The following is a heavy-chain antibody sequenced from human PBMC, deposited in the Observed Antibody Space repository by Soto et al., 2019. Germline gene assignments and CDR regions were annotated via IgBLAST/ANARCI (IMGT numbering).Heavy chain of an antibody. CDR2: IYYSGST. V-gene: IGHV4-39*01. CDR3: ARPIAAAGSRVNWFDP. CDR1: GGSISSSSYY. Sequence: SETLSLTCTVSGGSISSSSYYWGWIRQPPGKGLEWIGSIYYSGSTYYNPSLKSRVTISVDTSKNQFSLKLSSVTAADTAVYYCARPIAAAGSRVNWFDPWGQGTLVTVSS. J-gene: IGHJ5*02. D-gene: IGHD6-13*01.